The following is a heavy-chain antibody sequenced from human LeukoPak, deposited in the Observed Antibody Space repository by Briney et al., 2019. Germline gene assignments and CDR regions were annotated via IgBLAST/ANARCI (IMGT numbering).Heavy chain of an antibody. CDR2: IYYSGST. V-gene: IGHV4-39*01. D-gene: IGHD6-19*01. CDR1: GGSVSSSSYY. CDR3: ARHEGTSDWPFDY. Sequence: KPSETLSLTCTVSGGSVSSSSYYWGWIRQPPGKGLEWIGNIYYSGSTDCNPSLKSRVTISVDTSKNQFSLKLTSVTAADAAVYYCARHEGTSDWPFDYWGQGTLVTVSS. J-gene: IGHJ4*02.